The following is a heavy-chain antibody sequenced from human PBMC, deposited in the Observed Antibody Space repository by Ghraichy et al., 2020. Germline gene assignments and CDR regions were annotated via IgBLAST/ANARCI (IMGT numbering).Heavy chain of an antibody. CDR3: ARTYGDYAEGSYLYYYGMDV. V-gene: IGHV2-70*11. D-gene: IGHD4-17*01. CDR2: IDWDDDK. J-gene: IGHJ6*02. Sequence: SGPTLVKPTQTLTLTCTFSGFSLSTSGMCVSWIRQPPGKALEWLARIDWDDDKYYSTSLKTRLTISKDTSKNQVVLTMTNMDPVDTATYYCARTYGDYAEGSYLYYYGMDVWGQVTTVTVSS. CDR1: GFSLSTSGMC.